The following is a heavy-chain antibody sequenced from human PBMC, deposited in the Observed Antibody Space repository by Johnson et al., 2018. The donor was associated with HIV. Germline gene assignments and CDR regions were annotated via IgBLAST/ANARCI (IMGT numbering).Heavy chain of an antibody. CDR1: GFTFSSYG. J-gene: IGHJ3*02. Sequence: QVQLVESGGGVVQPGGSLRLSCAASGFTFSSYGMHWVRQAPGKGLEWVAFIRYDGSYKYYADSVKGRFTISRDNSKNTLYLQMNSLRAEDTAVYYCGSFNDAFDIWGQGTMVTVSS. CDR3: GSFNDAFDI. V-gene: IGHV3-30*02. CDR2: IRYDGSYK.